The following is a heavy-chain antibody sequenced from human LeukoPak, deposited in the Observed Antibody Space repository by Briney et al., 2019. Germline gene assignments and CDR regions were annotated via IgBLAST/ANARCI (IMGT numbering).Heavy chain of an antibody. CDR2: IYYNGNT. CDR1: DGSINSYY. D-gene: IGHD1-26*01. J-gene: IGHJ6*02. Sequence: SETLSLTCSVSDGSINSYYWNWIRRPPGKGLEWTGYIYYNGNTNYSPSLKSRVTMSVDTSKNLFSLKVSSVTAADTAVYYCARGRSNYYGMDVRGQGTTVTVSS. CDR3: ARGRSNYYGMDV. V-gene: IGHV4-59*01.